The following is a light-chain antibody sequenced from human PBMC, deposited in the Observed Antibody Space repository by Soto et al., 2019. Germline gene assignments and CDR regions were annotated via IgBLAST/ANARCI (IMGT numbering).Light chain of an antibody. J-gene: IGKJ1*01. V-gene: IGKV4-1*01. CDR1: QNILYSTKNKNY. CDR3: QQYYSYPQT. CDR2: WAS. Sequence: DIVLTQSPDSLAVSLGERATINCKSSQNILYSTKNKNYLAWYQQRPGQPPKLLIYWASIRESGVPDRFSGSGSGTDFTLTISSLQAEDGAVYYCQQYYSYPQTFGQGTKVEIK.